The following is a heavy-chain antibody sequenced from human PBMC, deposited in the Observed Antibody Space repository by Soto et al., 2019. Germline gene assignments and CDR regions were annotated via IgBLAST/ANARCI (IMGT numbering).Heavy chain of an antibody. Sequence: QVRLVQSAAEVKKPGASVRVSCKASGYTFSNYGITWVRQAPGQGLEWMGWISAYNGNTHFAQKFQGRVTMTTDTPKTPALXXXRXXRSDATAVYYWARTADCTITPCSFPTRFNMRAYYYYYGMDVWGPGTTVNVSS. CDR1: GYTFSNYG. D-gene: IGHD2-8*01. CDR2: ISAYNGNT. V-gene: IGHV1-18*01. CDR3: ARTADCTITPCSFPTRFNMRAYYYYYGMDV. J-gene: IGHJ6*02.